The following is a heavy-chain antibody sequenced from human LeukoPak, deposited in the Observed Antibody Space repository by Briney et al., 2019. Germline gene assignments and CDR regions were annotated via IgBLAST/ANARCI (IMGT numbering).Heavy chain of an antibody. CDR3: AKRHGTHGVVDF. V-gene: IGHV3-23*01. Sequence: GGSLRLSCAASGFTFSTYAMGWVRQAPGKGLEWVSIISNSGDRAYYGDSVKGRFTISRDNSKSTLYPEMNSLRVEDTAVYYCAKRHGTHGVVDFWGQGTLVTVSS. D-gene: IGHD2-8*01. CDR1: GFTFSTYA. CDR2: ISNSGDRA. J-gene: IGHJ4*02.